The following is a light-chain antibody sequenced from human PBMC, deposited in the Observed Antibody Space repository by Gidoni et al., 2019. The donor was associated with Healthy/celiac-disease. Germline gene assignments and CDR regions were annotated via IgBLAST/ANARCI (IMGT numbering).Light chain of an antibody. Sequence: EIVLTQSPGTLSLSPGERATLSCRASQSVSSSYLAWYQQKPGQAPRLLIYGASSRATGIPSRLEPEDFAVYYCQQYGSSPPYTFGQGTKLEIK. CDR2: GAS. CDR3: QQYGSSPPYT. J-gene: IGKJ2*01. V-gene: IGKV3-20*01. CDR1: QSVSSSY.